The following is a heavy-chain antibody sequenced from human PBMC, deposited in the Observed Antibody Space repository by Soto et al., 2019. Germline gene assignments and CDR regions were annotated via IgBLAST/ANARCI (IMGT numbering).Heavy chain of an antibody. D-gene: IGHD2-21*01. CDR1: GFTFSKFA. V-gene: IGHV3-23*01. CDR2: ISENGGSRGGT. J-gene: IGHJ3*02. Sequence: EVQLLESGGGLVQPGGSLRLSCMASGFTFSKFAMNWVRQAPGQGLEWVASISENGGSRGGTYYADSVKGRFTISRDNAKNTRYLQLNSLTGADSAIYYCASAKAVVIAALGIWGQGTMVTVSS. CDR3: ASAKAVVIAALGI.